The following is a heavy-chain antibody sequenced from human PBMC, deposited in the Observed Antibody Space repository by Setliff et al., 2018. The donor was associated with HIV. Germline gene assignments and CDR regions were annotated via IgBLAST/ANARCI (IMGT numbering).Heavy chain of an antibody. CDR1: GNSFNGDF. V-gene: IGHV1-2*02. Sequence: GASVKVSCKAPGNSFNGDFLNWVRQAPGQGLEWMGNIKLSSGGTKFAQKFLGRVTMTRDTPTNTAFMELRRLNSDDTATYFCVTSPGSFTSVDETEAGDYWGQGTLVTVSS. CDR2: IKLSSGGT. J-gene: IGHJ4*02. CDR3: VTSPGSFTSVDETEAGDY. D-gene: IGHD6-25*01.